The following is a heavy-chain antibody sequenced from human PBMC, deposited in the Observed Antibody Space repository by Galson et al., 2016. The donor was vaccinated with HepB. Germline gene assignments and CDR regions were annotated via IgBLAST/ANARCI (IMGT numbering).Heavy chain of an antibody. CDR1: GFTVSRNY. D-gene: IGHD3-3*01. J-gene: IGHJ6*03. CDR3: ARSPQSDFWSGFYPSYYHYYMDV. CDR2: LYVGGST. Sequence: SLRLSCAASGFTVSRNYMTWVRQAPGKGLEWVSLLYVGGSTYYADSVKGRFTISRDDSENTLYLQMDSLRAEDTAVYYCARSPQSDFWSGFYPSYYHYYMDVWGKGTTVTVSS. V-gene: IGHV3-53*01.